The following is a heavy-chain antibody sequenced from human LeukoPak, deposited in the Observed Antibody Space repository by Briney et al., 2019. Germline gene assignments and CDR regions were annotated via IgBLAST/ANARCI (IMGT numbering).Heavy chain of an antibody. CDR2: INLDGTGT. CDR3: AKFGVSSGIGSSSWFDP. V-gene: IGHV3-74*01. J-gene: IGHJ5*02. D-gene: IGHD6-19*01. Sequence: GGSLRLSCTASGWMHFVRQGPGKGLVWVSGINLDGTGTYYADSVKGRFTISRDNAKNTVSLQMNSLRAEDTAVYYCAKFGVSSGIGSSSWFDPWGQGTLVTVSS. CDR1: GW.